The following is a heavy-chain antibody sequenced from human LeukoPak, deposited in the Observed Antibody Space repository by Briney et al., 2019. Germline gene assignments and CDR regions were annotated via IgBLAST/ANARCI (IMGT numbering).Heavy chain of an antibody. Sequence: GGSLRLSCAASGFTFDDYAMHWVRQAPGKGLEWVSLISGDGGSTYYADSVKGRFTIYRENSKNSLYLQMNSLRTEDTALYYCAKDWSNYYDSSGPRDDYWGQGTLVTVSS. CDR2: ISGDGGST. CDR1: GFTFDDYA. D-gene: IGHD3-22*01. J-gene: IGHJ4*02. CDR3: AKDWSNYYDSSGPRDDY. V-gene: IGHV3-43*02.